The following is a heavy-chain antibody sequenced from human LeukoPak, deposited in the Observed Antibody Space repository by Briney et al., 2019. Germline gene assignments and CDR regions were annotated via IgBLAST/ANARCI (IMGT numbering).Heavy chain of an antibody. D-gene: IGHD3-22*01. J-gene: IGHJ4*02. CDR1: IDSFTNYY. CDR3: ARVRDSSGYYYLH. V-gene: IGHV4-34*01. CDR2: VNDSGGT. Sequence: SETLSLTCAVYIDSFTNYYWNWIRQTPGKGLEWIGEVNDSGGTNINPSLRSRVTISVDTSKNQFSLKLSSVTAADTAVYYCARVRDSSGYYYLHWGQGTLVTVSS.